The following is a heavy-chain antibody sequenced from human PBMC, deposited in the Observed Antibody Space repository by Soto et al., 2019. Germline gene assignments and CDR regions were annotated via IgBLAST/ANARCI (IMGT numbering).Heavy chain of an antibody. CDR2: INAANGDT. CDR3: VRRHVSATGIDWCGR. J-gene: IGHJ5*02. Sequence: ASVKVSCKASGYTFTSYGIHWVPQAPGQRLEWMGWINAANGDTKYSPKFQGRVTITRDTSASTAYMELSSLRSEDTAVYYCVRRHVSATGIDWCGRWGQGSLVAVSS. CDR1: GYTFTSYG. D-gene: IGHD6-13*01. V-gene: IGHV1-3*01.